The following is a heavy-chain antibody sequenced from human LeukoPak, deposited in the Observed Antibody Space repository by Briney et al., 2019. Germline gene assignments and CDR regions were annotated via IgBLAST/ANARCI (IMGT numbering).Heavy chain of an antibody. D-gene: IGHD4-11*01. V-gene: IGHV1-69*13. CDR2: IIPIFGTA. J-gene: IGHJ4*02. Sequence: GASVKVSCKASGYTFTSYYMHWVGQAPGQGLEGMGGIIPIFGTANYAQKFQGRVTITADESTSTAYMELSSLRSEDTAVYYCARERTRLQHHPYYFDYWGQGTLVTVSS. CDR3: ARERTRLQHHPYYFDY. CDR1: GYTFTSYY.